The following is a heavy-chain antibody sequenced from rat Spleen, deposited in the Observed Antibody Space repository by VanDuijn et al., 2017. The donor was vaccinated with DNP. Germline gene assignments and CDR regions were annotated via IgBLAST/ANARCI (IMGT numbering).Heavy chain of an antibody. CDR1: GYTFTVNY. CDR3: ARGGDGIWFAY. J-gene: IGHJ3*01. D-gene: IGHD1-1*01. CDR2: IHTGSGGT. Sequence: QVQLRQSGAELAEPGSSVKISCKSSGYTFTVNYIGWIKQTTGQGLEYIGYIHTGSGGTSYREKFKGKATLTVDKSSSTAFMQLNSRTPDDSEVYYCARGGDGIWFAYWGQGTLVTVSS. V-gene: IGHV1-43*01.